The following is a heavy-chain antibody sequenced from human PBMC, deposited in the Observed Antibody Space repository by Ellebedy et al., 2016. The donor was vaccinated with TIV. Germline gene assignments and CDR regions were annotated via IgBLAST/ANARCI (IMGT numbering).Heavy chain of an antibody. J-gene: IGHJ6*02. Sequence: GGSLRLXXAASGFTFSKYAGTWVRQAPGKGLDWVSSISATSLSTYYADSVKGRFTISRDNSKNTLYLQMNSLRAEDTAVYYCAKPIGQMTQFQHTMDVWGQGTTVTVSS. D-gene: IGHD2-21*01. CDR1: GFTFSKYA. V-gene: IGHV3-23*01. CDR3: AKPIGQMTQFQHTMDV. CDR2: ISATSLST.